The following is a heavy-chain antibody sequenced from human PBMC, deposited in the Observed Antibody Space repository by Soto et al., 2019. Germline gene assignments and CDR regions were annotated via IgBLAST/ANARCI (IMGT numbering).Heavy chain of an antibody. CDR3: AKDAPGSGWLSDY. D-gene: IGHD3-22*01. CDR1: GFTFRIYA. V-gene: IGHV3-23*01. Sequence: EVQLLESGGGVTQPGGSLRLSCAASGFTFRIYAMSWVRQAPGKGLEWVSTISGNGGTSYADFVRGRFTISRDNSKNTLYLQMNSLRAEDTAVYYCAKDAPGSGWLSDYWGQGTRVTVSS. J-gene: IGHJ4*02. CDR2: ISGNGGT.